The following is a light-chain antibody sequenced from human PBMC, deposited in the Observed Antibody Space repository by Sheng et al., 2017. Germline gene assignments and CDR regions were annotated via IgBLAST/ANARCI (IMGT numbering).Light chain of an antibody. J-gene: IGKJ3*01. CDR3: MQALQTPFT. CDR2: LGS. V-gene: IGKV2-28*01. CDR1: QSLLHSNGYNY. Sequence: EIVMIQSPLSLPVTPGEPASISCRSSQSLLHSNGYNYLDWYLQKPGQSPQLLXYLGSNRASGVPDRFSGSGSGTDFTLKISRVEAEDVGVYYCMQALQTPFTFGPGTKVDIK.